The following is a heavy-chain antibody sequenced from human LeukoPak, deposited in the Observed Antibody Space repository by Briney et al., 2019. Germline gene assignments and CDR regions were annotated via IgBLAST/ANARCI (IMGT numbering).Heavy chain of an antibody. CDR2: INSDGSTR. Sequence: GGSLRLSCAASGFTFSNSWMHWVRQAPGKGLVWVSRINSDGSTRGYADSVRGRFTISRDNAKNTVYLQMNSLRAEDTAVYYCAAMAWGWGQGTLVTVSS. D-gene: IGHD1-26*01. J-gene: IGHJ4*02. CDR3: AAMAWG. CDR1: GFTFSNSW. V-gene: IGHV3-74*01.